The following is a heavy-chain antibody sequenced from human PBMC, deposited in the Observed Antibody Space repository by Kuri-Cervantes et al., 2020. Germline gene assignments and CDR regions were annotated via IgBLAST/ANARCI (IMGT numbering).Heavy chain of an antibody. Sequence: ASVKGSCKASGYTFINHGITWVRQAPGQGLEWMGWISPYNGNTEYAQKFQGRATMTTDTSTSTAYMEVRRLRSDATDVYYCARDRQELVPFYYGMDDWGQGTTVTVSS. CDR3: ARDRQELVPFYYGMDD. D-gene: IGHD6-13*01. CDR1: GYTFINHG. CDR2: ISPYNGNT. V-gene: IGHV1-18*01. J-gene: IGHJ6*02.